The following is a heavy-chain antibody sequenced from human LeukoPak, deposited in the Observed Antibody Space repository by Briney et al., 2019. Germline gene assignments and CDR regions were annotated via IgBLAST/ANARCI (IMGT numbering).Heavy chain of an antibody. CDR1: GSTFTRYD. Sequence: ASVKVSCKASGSTFTRYDINWVRQAPGQGLEWMGWLNPGRGKAGYAPEFQGRVTFTRDTSINTVYMELSSLRSADTAVYYCARESHCSGGTCYLTAFDVWGQGTLLTVSS. D-gene: IGHD2-15*01. CDR2: LNPGRGKA. V-gene: IGHV1-8*01. J-gene: IGHJ3*01. CDR3: ARESHCSGGTCYLTAFDV.